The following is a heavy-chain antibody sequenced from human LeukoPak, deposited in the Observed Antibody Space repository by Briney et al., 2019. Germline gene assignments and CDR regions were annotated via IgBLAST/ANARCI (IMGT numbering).Heavy chain of an antibody. CDR2: ISYDGSNK. J-gene: IGHJ4*02. CDR1: GFTFSSYA. Sequence: PGRSLRLSCAASGFTFSSYAMHWVGQAPGKGLEWVAVISYDGSNKYYADSVKGRFTISRDNSKNTLYLQMNSLRAEDTAVYYCAREREPYQLLGYFDYWGQGTLVTVSS. D-gene: IGHD2-2*01. CDR3: AREREPYQLLGYFDY. V-gene: IGHV3-30*04.